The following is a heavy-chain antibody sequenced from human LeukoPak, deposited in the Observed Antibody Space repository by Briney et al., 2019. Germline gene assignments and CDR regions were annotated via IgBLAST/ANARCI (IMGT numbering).Heavy chain of an antibody. V-gene: IGHV4-34*01. CDR2: ANQSGGT. CDR1: GGSFSQYS. Sequence: SETLSLTCGVSGGSFSQYSRNWIRQSPEKGLEWIGEANQSGGTTYNPSLKSRVTISVDPSKNQFSLKLVSVTAADTAVYFCAWNSVWGRFDSWGQGTLVTVSS. CDR3: AWNSVWGRFDS. J-gene: IGHJ4*02. D-gene: IGHD3-16*01.